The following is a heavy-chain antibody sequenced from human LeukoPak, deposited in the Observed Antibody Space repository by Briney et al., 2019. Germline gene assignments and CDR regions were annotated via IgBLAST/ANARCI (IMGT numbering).Heavy chain of an antibody. Sequence: SETLSLTCAVYGESFSGYYWSCIRQPPGKGLEWIGEISHSGSTNYNPSLKSRVTISVDTSKNQFSLELSSVTAADTAVYYCARRGRGGTIDYWGQGNLVTVSS. V-gene: IGHV4-34*01. J-gene: IGHJ4*02. D-gene: IGHD3-10*01. CDR3: ARRGRGGTIDY. CDR1: GESFSGYY. CDR2: ISHSGST.